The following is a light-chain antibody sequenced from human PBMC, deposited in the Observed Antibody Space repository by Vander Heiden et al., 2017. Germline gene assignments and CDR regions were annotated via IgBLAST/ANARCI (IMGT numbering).Light chain of an antibody. J-gene: IGKJ2*01. CDR3: QQYYTTPHT. CDR1: QSVLHSSNNKNY. CDR2: WAS. Sequence: DILVTPSPDSLAVSPGERATINCKSSQSVLHSSNNKNYVAWYQQKPGQPPKLLIYWASTRESGVPDRFSGSGSGTDFTLAISSLQAEDVAVYYCQQYYTTPHTFGQGTKLEIK. V-gene: IGKV4-1*01.